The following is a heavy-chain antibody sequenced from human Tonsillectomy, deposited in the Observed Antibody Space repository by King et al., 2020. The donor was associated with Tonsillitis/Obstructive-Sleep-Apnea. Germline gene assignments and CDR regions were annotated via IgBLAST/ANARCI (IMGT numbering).Heavy chain of an antibody. J-gene: IGHJ4*02. CDR3: TRVYYDSSGYYVDY. D-gene: IGHD3-22*01. Sequence: VQLVESGGGLVQPGRSLRLSCTASGFMFGDYATSWVRQGPGKGLEWVGFIRSNAYGGTREYAASVKGRFTISRDDSKSIAYLQMNSLKTEDTAVYYCTRVYYDSSGYYVDYWGQGTLVTVSS. CDR2: IRSNAYGGTR. CDR1: GFMFGDYA. V-gene: IGHV3-49*04.